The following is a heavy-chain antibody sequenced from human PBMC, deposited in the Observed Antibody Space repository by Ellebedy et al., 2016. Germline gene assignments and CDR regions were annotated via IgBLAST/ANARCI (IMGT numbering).Heavy chain of an antibody. CDR2: IYSGGTT. D-gene: IGHD2-21*01. J-gene: IGHJ5*02. V-gene: IGHV3-53*01. CDR3: ATRISEGA. Sequence: GGSLRLSCAASGLSFSNAWMNWVRQAPGKGLEWVSVIYSGGTTNYADSVKGRFIISRDTSKNTLYLQMNSLRAEDTAVYYCATRISEGAWGQGTLVTVSS. CDR1: GLSFSNAW.